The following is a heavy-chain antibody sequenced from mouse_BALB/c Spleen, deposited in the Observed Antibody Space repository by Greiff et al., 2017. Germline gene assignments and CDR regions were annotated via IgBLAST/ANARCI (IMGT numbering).Heavy chain of an antibody. Sequence: EVKLMESGGDLVKPGGSLKLSCAASGFTFSSYGMSWVRQTPDKRLEWVATISSGGSYTYYPDSVKGRFTISRDNAKNTLYLQMSSLKSEDTAMYYCARQDYGSSSFAYWGQGTLVTVSA. CDR3: ARQDYGSSSFAY. CDR1: GFTFSSYG. CDR2: ISSGGSYT. V-gene: IGHV5-6*01. J-gene: IGHJ3*01. D-gene: IGHD1-1*01.